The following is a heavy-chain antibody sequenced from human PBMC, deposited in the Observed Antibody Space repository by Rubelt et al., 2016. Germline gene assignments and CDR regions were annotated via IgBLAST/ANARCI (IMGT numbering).Heavy chain of an antibody. D-gene: IGHD1-26*01. CDR3: ARDQTSPSGSFY. V-gene: IGHV3-21*05. CDR2: ISSSSDYI. J-gene: IGHJ4*02. Sequence: GGSLRLSCAASGFTFSNYAMHWVRQAPGKGLEWVSFISSSSDYIHYADSVKGRFTISRDNAENSLYLQMNSLRAEDTAIYSCARDQTSPSGSFYWGQGALVTVSS. CDR1: GFTFSNYA.